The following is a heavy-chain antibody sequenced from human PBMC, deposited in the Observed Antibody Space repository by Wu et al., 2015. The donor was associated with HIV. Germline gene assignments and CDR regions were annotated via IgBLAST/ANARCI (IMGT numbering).Heavy chain of an antibody. J-gene: IGHJ3*02. V-gene: IGHV1-24*01. CDR1: GYTLSKLS. CDR2: FDPKDGEI. D-gene: IGHD3-10*01. CDR3: TTLRGGYYAGSDIPAAFDI. Sequence: QVPLVQSGAEVRKPGASVKVSCKVSGYTLSKLSMHWVRQTPGKGLEWMGGFDPKDGEIVYAQNFQGRLTMTEDTSTDTAYVELRSLRFEDTAVYYCTTLRGGYYAGSDIPAAFDIWAKGQWS.